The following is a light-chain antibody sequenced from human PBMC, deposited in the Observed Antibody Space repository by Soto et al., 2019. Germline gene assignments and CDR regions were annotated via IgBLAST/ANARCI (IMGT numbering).Light chain of an antibody. CDR3: SSFAGSNNVL. V-gene: IGLV2-8*01. CDR1: NSDVGSYDF. J-gene: IGLJ3*02. CDR2: EVN. Sequence: QSALTQPPSASGSPGQSVTISCTGTNSDVGSYDFVSWYQQHPGKAPKLMIYEVNKRPSGVPDRFSGSKSGNTASLTVSGLQAEDEASYYCSSFAGSNNVLFGGGTKLTVL.